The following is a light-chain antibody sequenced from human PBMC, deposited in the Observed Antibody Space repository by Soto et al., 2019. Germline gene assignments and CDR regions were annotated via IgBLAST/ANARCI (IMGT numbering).Light chain of an antibody. CDR1: SGHSNYA. J-gene: IGLJ2*01. CDR2: LNSDGSH. V-gene: IGLV4-69*01. Sequence: QLVLTQSPSASASLGASVKLTCTLSSGHSNYAIAWHQQQSEKGPRYLMKLNSDGSHSKGDGIPDRFSGSRSGAERYLTISSLQSEDEADYSCQTWGSGIVVFGGGTKLTVL. CDR3: QTWGSGIVV.